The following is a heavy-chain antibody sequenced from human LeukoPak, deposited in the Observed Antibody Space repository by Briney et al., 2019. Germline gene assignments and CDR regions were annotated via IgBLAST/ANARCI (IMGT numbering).Heavy chain of an antibody. V-gene: IGHV3-23*01. CDR3: ARISFQFCSAGSCYANFDY. D-gene: IGHD2-15*01. J-gene: IGHJ4*02. Sequence: GGSLRLSCAASGFTFSRYAMSWVRQAPGKGLEWVSAISGSGGSTYYADSVKGRFTISRDNSKNTLYLQMTSLRVEDAAVYYCARISFQFCSAGSCYANFDYWGQGTLVTVSS. CDR2: ISGSGGST. CDR1: GFTFSRYA.